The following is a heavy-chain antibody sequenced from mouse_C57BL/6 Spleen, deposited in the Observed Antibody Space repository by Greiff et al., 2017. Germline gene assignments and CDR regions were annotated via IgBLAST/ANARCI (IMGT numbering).Heavy chain of an antibody. D-gene: IGHD2-4*01. CDR3: ARSYDYETDY. V-gene: IGHV14-3*01. Sequence: VKQRPEQGLEWIGRIDPANGNTKYAPKFQGKATITADTSSNTAYLQLSSLTSEDTAIYYCARSYDYETDYWGQGTTLTVSS. J-gene: IGHJ2*01. CDR2: IDPANGNT.